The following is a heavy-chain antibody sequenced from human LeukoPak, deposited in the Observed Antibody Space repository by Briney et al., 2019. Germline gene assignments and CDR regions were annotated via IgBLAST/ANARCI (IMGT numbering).Heavy chain of an antibody. CDR1: GGSISSSSYY. V-gene: IGHV4-39*07. CDR2: IYYSGST. CDR3: ARTPSKYYDFWSGYPTYFDY. D-gene: IGHD3-3*01. Sequence: PSETLSLTCTVSGGSISSSSYYWGWIRQPPGRGLEWIGSIYYSGSTNYNPSLKSRVTISVDTSKNQFSLKLSSVTAADTAVYYCARTPSKYYDFWSGYPTYFDYWGQGTLVTVSS. J-gene: IGHJ4*02.